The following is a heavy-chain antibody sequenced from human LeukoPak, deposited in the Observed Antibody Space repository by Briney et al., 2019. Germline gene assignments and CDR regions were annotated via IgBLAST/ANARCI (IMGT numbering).Heavy chain of an antibody. CDR2: ISSSSSYI. CDR3: ARADTAMALYYYGMDV. D-gene: IGHD5-18*01. J-gene: IGHJ6*02. Sequence: GGSLRLSCAASGFTFSSYSMNWVRQAPGKGLEWVPSISSSSSYIYYADSVKGRFTISRDNAKNSLYLQMNSLRAEDTAVYYCARADTAMALYYYGMDVWGQGTTVTVSS. V-gene: IGHV3-21*01. CDR1: GFTFSSYS.